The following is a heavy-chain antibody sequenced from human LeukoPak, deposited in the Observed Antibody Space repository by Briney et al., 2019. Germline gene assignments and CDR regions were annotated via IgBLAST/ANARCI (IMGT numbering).Heavy chain of an antibody. CDR1: GFTFSNYW. Sequence: GGSLRLSCAASGFTFSNYWMSWVRQAPGKGLEWVANIRQDGSEKYYVDSVKGRFTISRDNAKNSLYLQMNSLRAEDTAVYYCARRYFDYWGQGTLVTVSS. CDR3: ARRYFDY. V-gene: IGHV3-7*01. CDR2: IRQDGSEK. J-gene: IGHJ4*02.